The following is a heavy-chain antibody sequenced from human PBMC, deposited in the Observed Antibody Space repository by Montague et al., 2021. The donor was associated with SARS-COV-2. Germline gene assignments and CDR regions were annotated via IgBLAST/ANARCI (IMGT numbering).Heavy chain of an antibody. J-gene: IGHJ5*02. V-gene: IGHV4-59*08. CDR1: GGSISTYY. Sequence: SETLSLTCTVSGGSISTYYWSWIRQPPGKGLKWIGYIYYSGTANYNPSLKSRVTISVDTSKNQFSLKVRSVTAADTAVYYCARLVGGRETRFDPWGQGTLVTVSS. CDR2: IYYSGTA. CDR3: ARLVGGRETRFDP. D-gene: IGHD3-10*01.